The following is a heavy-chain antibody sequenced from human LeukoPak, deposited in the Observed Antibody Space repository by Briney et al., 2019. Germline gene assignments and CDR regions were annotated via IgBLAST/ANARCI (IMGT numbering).Heavy chain of an antibody. CDR2: IYYSVST. Sequence: PSETLSLTCTVSGGSISSYYWSWIRQPPGKLLEWIGYIYYSVSTNYSPSLKSRVTISVDTSKNQFSLKLSYVSAADTAVYYCARGVLRYFDWSDYYYYYMDVWGKGTTVTVSS. CDR1: GGSISSYY. J-gene: IGHJ6*03. V-gene: IGHV4-59*01. D-gene: IGHD3-9*01. CDR3: ARGVLRYFDWSDYYYYYMDV.